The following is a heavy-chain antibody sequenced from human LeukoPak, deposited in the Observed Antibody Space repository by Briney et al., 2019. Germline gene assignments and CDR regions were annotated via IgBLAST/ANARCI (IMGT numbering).Heavy chain of an antibody. CDR3: ARVESLTGYYPFDY. J-gene: IGHJ4*02. V-gene: IGHV3-74*01. CDR2: VNSDGSSP. CDR1: GFTFSSYW. D-gene: IGHD3-9*01. Sequence: GGSLRLSCAASGFTFSSYWMHWVRPAPGKGLWWVSHVNSDGSSPSYADSVKGRFTISRDNAKNTLYLQMNSLRAEDTAVYYCARVESLTGYYPFDYWGQGTLVTVSS.